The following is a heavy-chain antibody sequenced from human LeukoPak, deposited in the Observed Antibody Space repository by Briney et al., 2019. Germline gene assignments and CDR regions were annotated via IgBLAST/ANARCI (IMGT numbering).Heavy chain of an antibody. CDR3: ARGSIQDIVVVPAPIGAFDI. CDR1: GFTVSSNY. Sequence: GGSLRLSCAASGFTVSSNYMSWVRQAPGKGLEWVSVIYSGGSTYYADSVKGRFTISRDNSKNTLYLQMNSLRAEDTAVYYCARGSIQDIVVVPAPIGAFDIWGQGTIVTVSS. CDR2: IYSGGST. J-gene: IGHJ3*02. D-gene: IGHD2-2*01. V-gene: IGHV3-66*01.